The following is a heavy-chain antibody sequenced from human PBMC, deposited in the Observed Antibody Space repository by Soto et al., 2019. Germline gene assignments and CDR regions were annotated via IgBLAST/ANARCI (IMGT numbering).Heavy chain of an antibody. CDR3: VRHPRIMVPRQHDYYFDT. CDR2: IFYSGST. J-gene: IGHJ4*02. V-gene: IGHV4-59*04. CDR1: GGSISSYY. D-gene: IGHD2-8*01. Sequence: TLSLTCTVSGGSISSYYWGWIRQPPGKGLGWFGSIFYSGSTYYNPSLKSRVTISIVTSQNQFSLRLTSLTAADTAVYYCVRHPRIMVPRQHDYYFDTWGPGNLVTVSS.